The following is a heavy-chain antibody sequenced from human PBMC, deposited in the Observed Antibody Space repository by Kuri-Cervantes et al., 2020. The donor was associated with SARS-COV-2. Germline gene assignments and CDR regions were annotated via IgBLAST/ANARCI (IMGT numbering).Heavy chain of an antibody. Sequence: SETLSLTCTVSGGSISSSSYYWGWHRQPPGKGLEWIGSIYYSGSTYYNPSLKSRVTISVDTSKNQFSLKLSSVTAADTAVYYCSRIGASDFWSGYYPYYFDYWGQGTLVTVSS. D-gene: IGHD3-3*01. V-gene: IGHV4-39*01. CDR1: GGSISSSSYY. J-gene: IGHJ4*02. CDR2: IYYSGST. CDR3: SRIGASDFWSGYYPYYFDY.